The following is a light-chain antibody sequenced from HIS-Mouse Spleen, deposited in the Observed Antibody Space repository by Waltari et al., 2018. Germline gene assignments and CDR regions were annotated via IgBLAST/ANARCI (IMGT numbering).Light chain of an antibody. V-gene: IGLV1-44*01. J-gene: IGLJ1*01. CDR1: SSNIGSNT. Sequence: QSVLTQPPSASGTPGQRVTISCSGRSSNIGSNTVHWYQQPPGTAPKLLIYNNKQRPSGVPDRFSGSKSGTSASLAISGLQSEDEADYYCAAWDDSLNGYVFGTGTKVTVL. CDR2: NNK. CDR3: AAWDDSLNGYV.